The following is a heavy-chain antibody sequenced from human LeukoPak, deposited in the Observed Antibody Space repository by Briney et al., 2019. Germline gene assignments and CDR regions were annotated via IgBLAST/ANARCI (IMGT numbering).Heavy chain of an antibody. CDR2: ISSSSSYI. CDR3: ATLGRTAVAGT. CDR1: GFTFSSYS. Sequence: TGGSLRLSCAASGFTFSSYSMNWVRQAPGKGLEWVSSISSSSSYIYYADSVKGRFTISRDNAKNSLYLQMNSLRAEDTAVYYCATLGRTAVAGTWGQGTLVTVSS. D-gene: IGHD6-19*01. V-gene: IGHV3-21*01. J-gene: IGHJ5*02.